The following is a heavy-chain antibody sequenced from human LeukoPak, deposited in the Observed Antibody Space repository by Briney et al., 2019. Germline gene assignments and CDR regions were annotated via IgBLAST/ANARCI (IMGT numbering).Heavy chain of an antibody. CDR3: ACHGIYDGLGNFYYLLTWFDI. CDR2: TYCSGST. Sequence: SETLSLTWTVSAGSITSTRYYWDRIRQPPGNGLEWIGSTYCSGSTYYNPSLKSRVTRSVYTSKNQLSRTLSSLTAAHTASDYCACHGIYDGLGNFYYLLTWFDIWGQGTMVTVSS. J-gene: IGHJ3*02. D-gene: IGHD3-10*01. CDR1: AGSITSTRYY. V-gene: IGHV4-39*01.